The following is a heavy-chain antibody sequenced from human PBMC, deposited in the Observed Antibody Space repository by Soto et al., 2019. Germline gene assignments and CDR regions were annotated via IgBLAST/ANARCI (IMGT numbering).Heavy chain of an antibody. CDR1: GYTFTSYG. Sequence: ASVKVSCKASGYTFTSYGISWVRQAPGQGLEWMGWISAYNGNTNYAQKLQGRVTMTTDTSTSTAYMELRSLRSDDTAVYYCARIRITIFGVVSLGAFDIWGQGTMVTVSS. V-gene: IGHV1-18*01. D-gene: IGHD3-3*01. CDR3: ARIRITIFGVVSLGAFDI. CDR2: ISAYNGNT. J-gene: IGHJ3*02.